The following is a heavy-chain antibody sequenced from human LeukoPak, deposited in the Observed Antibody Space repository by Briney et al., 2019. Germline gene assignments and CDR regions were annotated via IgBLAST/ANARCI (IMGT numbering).Heavy chain of an antibody. Sequence: PAASVNVSCKASGGTFSSYAISWVRQAPGQGLEWMGRIIPIFGTANYAQKFQGRVTITADKSTSTAYMELSSLRSEDTAVYYCARDRALYGDQYYYYYYMDVWGKGTTVTVSS. CDR2: IIPIFGTA. CDR1: GGTFSSYA. V-gene: IGHV1-69*06. CDR3: ARDRALYGDQYYYYYYMDV. J-gene: IGHJ6*03. D-gene: IGHD4-17*01.